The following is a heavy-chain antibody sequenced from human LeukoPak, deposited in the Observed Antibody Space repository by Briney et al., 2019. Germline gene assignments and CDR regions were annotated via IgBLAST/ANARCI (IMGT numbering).Heavy chain of an antibody. D-gene: IGHD1-20*01. J-gene: IGHJ4*02. CDR2: IYYSGST. CDR3: ARGYLVTGLFDY. CDR1: GGPISSGDYY. Sequence: SQTLSLTCTVSGGPISSGDYYWSWIRQPPGKGLEWIGYIYYSGSTYYNPSLKSRVTISVDTSKNQFSLKLSSVTAADTAVYYCARGYLVTGLFDYWGQGTLVTVSS. V-gene: IGHV4-30-4*01.